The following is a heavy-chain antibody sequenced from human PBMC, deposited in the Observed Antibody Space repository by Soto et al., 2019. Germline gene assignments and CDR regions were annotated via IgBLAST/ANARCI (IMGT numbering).Heavy chain of an antibody. D-gene: IGHD3-22*01. CDR3: ARSKYYDSSGYYPR. Sequence: GASVKVSCKASGGTFSSYAISWVRQAPGQGLEWMGGIIPIFGTANYAQKFQGRVTITADESTSTAYMELSSLRSEDTAVYYCARSKYYDSSGYYPRWGQGTLVTAPQ. J-gene: IGHJ4*02. V-gene: IGHV1-69*13. CDR1: GGTFSSYA. CDR2: IIPIFGTA.